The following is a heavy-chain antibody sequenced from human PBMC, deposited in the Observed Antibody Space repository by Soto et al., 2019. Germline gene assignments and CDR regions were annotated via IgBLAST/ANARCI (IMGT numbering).Heavy chain of an antibody. CDR1: GGSVSSGSYY. J-gene: IGHJ6*02. V-gene: IGHV4-61*01. D-gene: IGHD6-13*01. Sequence: SETLSLTCTVSGGSVSSGSYYWSLIRQPPGKGLEWIGYIYYSGSTNYNPSLKSRVTISVDTSKNQFSLKLSSVTAADTAVYYCARGQPPPYSSSWYYYYGMDVWGQGTTVTVSS. CDR2: IYYSGST. CDR3: ARGQPPPYSSSWYYYYGMDV.